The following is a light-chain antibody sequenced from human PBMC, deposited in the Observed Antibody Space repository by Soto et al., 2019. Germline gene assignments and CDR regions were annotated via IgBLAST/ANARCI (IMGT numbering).Light chain of an antibody. Sequence: EVVLTQSPVTLSLSPGERATLSCRASQSFRGLLAWYQQKPGQAPRLLIYDASNRATGIPPRFSGSGSGTDFTLTISSLEPEDSAVYYCQQRHRCPITFGQGTRLEIK. CDR2: DAS. CDR3: QQRHRCPIT. J-gene: IGKJ5*01. V-gene: IGKV3-11*01. CDR1: QSFRGL.